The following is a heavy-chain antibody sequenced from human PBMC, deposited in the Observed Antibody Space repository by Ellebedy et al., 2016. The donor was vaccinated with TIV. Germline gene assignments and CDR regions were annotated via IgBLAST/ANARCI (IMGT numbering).Heavy chain of an antibody. CDR1: GDSVSSNSVA. CDR2: TYYRSKWYN. V-gene: IGHV6-1*01. J-gene: IGHJ6*02. D-gene: IGHD2-15*01. CDR3: ARVGSGGRSMDV. Sequence: MPSETLSLTCVISGDSVSSNSVAWNWIRQSPSRGLEWLGRTYYRSKWYNDYAESVKSRISINPDTSKNQFSLQLNSVTPEDTAVYYCARVGSGGRSMDVWGQGTAVTVSS.